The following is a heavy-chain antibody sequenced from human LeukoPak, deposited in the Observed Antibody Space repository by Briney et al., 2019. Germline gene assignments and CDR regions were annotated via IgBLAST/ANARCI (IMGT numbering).Heavy chain of an antibody. CDR3: AKAVSGGAVAGNRFDY. Sequence: PGGSLRLSCAASGFTFSSYGMHWVRQAPGKGLEWVAFIRYDGSNKYYADSVKGRFTISRDNSKNTLYLQMNSLRAEDTAVYYCAKAVSGGAVAGNRFDYWGQGTLVTVSS. CDR2: IRYDGSNK. V-gene: IGHV3-30*02. CDR1: GFTFSSYG. J-gene: IGHJ4*02. D-gene: IGHD6-19*01.